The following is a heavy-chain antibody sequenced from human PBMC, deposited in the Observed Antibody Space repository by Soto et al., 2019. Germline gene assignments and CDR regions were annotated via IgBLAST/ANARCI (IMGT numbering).Heavy chain of an antibody. D-gene: IGHD2-15*01. CDR1: GFTFSSYG. CDR2: IWYDGSNK. V-gene: IGHV3-33*01. Sequence: QVQLVESGGGVVQPGRSLRLSCAASGFTFSSYGMHWVRQAPGKGLEWVAVIWYDGSNKYYADSVKGRFTISRDNSKNTLYLQMNSLRADDTAVYYCARGAGYCSGGSCYGYGMDVWGQGTTVTVSS. J-gene: IGHJ6*02. CDR3: ARGAGYCSGGSCYGYGMDV.